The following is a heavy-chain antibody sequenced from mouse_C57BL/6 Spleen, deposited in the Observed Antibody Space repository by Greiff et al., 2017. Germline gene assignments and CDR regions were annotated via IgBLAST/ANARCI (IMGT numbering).Heavy chain of an antibody. D-gene: IGHD1-1*01. Sequence: QVHVKQSGAELVKPGASVKISCKASGYAFSSYWMNWVKQRPGKGLEWIGQIYPGDGDTNYNGKFKGKATLTADKSSSTAYMQLSSLTSEDSAVYFCARREAYGSSYGYFDVWGTGTTVTVSS. CDR2: IYPGDGDT. CDR1: GYAFSSYW. CDR3: ARREAYGSSYGYFDV. J-gene: IGHJ1*03. V-gene: IGHV1-80*01.